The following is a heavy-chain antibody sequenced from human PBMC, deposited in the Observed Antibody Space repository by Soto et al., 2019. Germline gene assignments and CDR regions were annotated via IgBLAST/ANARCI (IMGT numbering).Heavy chain of an antibody. D-gene: IGHD3-9*01. V-gene: IGHV3-33*08. CDR1: GFTFSSYS. CDR2: IWYDGSNK. CDR3: ARGLAAFDI. J-gene: IGHJ3*02. Sequence: PGGSLRLSCAASGFTFSSYSMNWVRQAPGKGLEWVAVIWYDGSNKYYADSVKGRFTISRDNSKNTLYLQMNSLRAEDTAVYYCARGLAAFDIWGQGTMVPVS.